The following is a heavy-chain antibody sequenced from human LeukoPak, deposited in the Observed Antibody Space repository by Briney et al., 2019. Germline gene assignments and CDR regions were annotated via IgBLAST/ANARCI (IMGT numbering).Heavy chain of an antibody. CDR1: GGSISSGDYY. V-gene: IGHV4-30-2*01. Sequence: SQTLSLTCTVSGGSISSGDYYWNWIRQPPGKGLEWIGYIYHSGSTYYNPSLKSRVTISVDRSKNQFSLKLSSVTAADTAVYYCARGEAMANFDYWGQGTLVTVSS. CDR2: IYHSGST. CDR3: ARGEAMANFDY. J-gene: IGHJ4*02. D-gene: IGHD5-24*01.